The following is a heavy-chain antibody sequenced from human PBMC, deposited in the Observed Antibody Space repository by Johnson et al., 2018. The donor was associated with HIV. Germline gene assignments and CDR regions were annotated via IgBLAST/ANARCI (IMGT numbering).Heavy chain of an antibody. Sequence: VQLVESGGGLVQPGRSLRLSCAASGFTFDDYAMHWVRQAPGKGLEWVSGISWNGGSTGYADSMKGRFTISRDNAKNSLYLQMNSLRVEDTAIYYCARQPDNFWSSDAFDIWGQGTMVTVSS. J-gene: IGHJ3*02. V-gene: IGHV3-9*01. CDR3: ARQPDNFWSSDAFDI. D-gene: IGHD3-3*01. CDR1: GFTFDDYA. CDR2: ISWNGGST.